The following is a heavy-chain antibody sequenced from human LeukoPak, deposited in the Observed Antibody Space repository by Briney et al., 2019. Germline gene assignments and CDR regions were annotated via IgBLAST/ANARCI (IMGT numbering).Heavy chain of an antibody. CDR3: ARNSSGSSFDR. V-gene: IGHV4-38-2*02. Sequence: SETLPLTCSVSGSSITSGHYWGWIRQPPGKGLEWIASIYHSGGRFETGSTHYSPSLKSRVTISVDTSKNQLFLMMSSVTAADTAVYFCARNSSGSSFDRWGQGTLVSVSS. CDR1: GSSITSGHY. J-gene: IGHJ4*02. CDR2: IYHSGGRFETGST. D-gene: IGHD6-19*01.